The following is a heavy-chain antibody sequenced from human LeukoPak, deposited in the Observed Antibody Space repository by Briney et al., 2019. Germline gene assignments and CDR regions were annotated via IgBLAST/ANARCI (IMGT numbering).Heavy chain of an antibody. D-gene: IGHD2-2*01. CDR1: GYTFTSFG. Sequence: GASVTVSCKASGYTFTSFGISWVRQAPGQGLEWMGWTRANNGNTNYEQKLQGRVTMTTDTSTSTAYMELRSLRSDDTAVYYCARSRYCSSTSCRGAYNWFDPWGQGTLVTVSS. CDR3: ARSRYCSSTSCRGAYNWFDP. CDR2: TRANNGNT. V-gene: IGHV1-18*01. J-gene: IGHJ5*02.